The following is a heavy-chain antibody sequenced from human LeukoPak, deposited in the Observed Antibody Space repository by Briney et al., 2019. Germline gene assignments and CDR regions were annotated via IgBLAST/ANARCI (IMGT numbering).Heavy chain of an antibody. V-gene: IGHV4-39*07. D-gene: IGHD1-26*01. CDR1: GGSISSSSYY. CDR3: ARATRNGSYYHDAIDY. CDR2: IYYSGST. J-gene: IGHJ4*02. Sequence: SETLSLTCTVSGGSISSSSYYWGWIRQPPGKGLEWIGSIYYSGSTYYNPSLKSRVTISVDTSKNQFSLKLSSVTAADTAVYYCARATRNGSYYHDAIDYWGQGTLVTVSS.